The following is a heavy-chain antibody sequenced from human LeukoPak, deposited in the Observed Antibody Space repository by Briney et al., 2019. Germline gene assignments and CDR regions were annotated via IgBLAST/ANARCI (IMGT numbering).Heavy chain of an antibody. CDR2: IMPLFGTA. Sequence: GALVKVSCKTSGGTFNNSAISWVRQAPGQGLEWLGGIMPLFGTAGYAQEFQGRVTITKDESTRTVYLELTSLTSDDTAVYYCARDVHGDYGSGWFDPWGQGTLVSVSS. V-gene: IGHV1-69*05. CDR1: GGTFNNSA. D-gene: IGHD4-17*01. J-gene: IGHJ5*02. CDR3: ARDVHGDYGSGWFDP.